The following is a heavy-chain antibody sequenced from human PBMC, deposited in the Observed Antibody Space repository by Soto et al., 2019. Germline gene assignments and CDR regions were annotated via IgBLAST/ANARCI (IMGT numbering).Heavy chain of an antibody. CDR1: GGSINSYY. Sequence: TVSGGSINSYYWSWIRQPPGKGLEWIGYIYYSGSTNSNPSLKSRVTISVDTSRNQFSLRLSSVTAADTAVYYCAREAAVGGMPFDYWGQGTLVTVSS. CDR3: AREAAVGGMPFDY. J-gene: IGHJ4*02. CDR2: IYYSGST. V-gene: IGHV4-59*01. D-gene: IGHD6-19*01.